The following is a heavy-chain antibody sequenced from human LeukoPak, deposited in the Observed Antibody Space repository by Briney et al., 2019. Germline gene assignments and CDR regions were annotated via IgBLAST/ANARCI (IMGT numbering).Heavy chain of an antibody. CDR1: GYSFTSYW. CDR2: IFPGDSDT. CDR3: ARRGSGTYLFDY. V-gene: IGHV5-51*01. D-gene: IGHD3-10*01. Sequence: GGSLKISCKGSGYSFTSYWIAWVRQLPGKGLEWMGIIFPGDSDTRYSPSFQGQVTISADKSLSTAYLQWSSLKASDTAMYYCARRGSGTYLFDYWGQGTLVTVSS. J-gene: IGHJ4*02.